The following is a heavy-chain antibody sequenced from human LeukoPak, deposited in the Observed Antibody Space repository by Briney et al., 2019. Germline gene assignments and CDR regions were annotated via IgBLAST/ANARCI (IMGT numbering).Heavy chain of an antibody. Sequence: GGSLRLSCAVSGFIFSDYWMNWVRPAPGKGLEWVASINQNGGEKSYVDSVKGRFTISRDNTKNSVYLQMSSLRAEDTAVYYCARDGTAPGLYFDSWGQGTLVTVSS. CDR1: GFIFSDYW. J-gene: IGHJ4*01. CDR3: ARDGTAPGLYFDS. CDR2: INQNGGEK. V-gene: IGHV3-7*01. D-gene: IGHD6-13*01.